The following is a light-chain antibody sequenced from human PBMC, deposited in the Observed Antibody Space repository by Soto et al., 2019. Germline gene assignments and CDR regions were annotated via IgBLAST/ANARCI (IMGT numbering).Light chain of an antibody. CDR3: SSYTDSSNYV. CDR2: QVT. V-gene: IGLV2-14*01. J-gene: IGLJ1*01. CDR1: RSDLAIYNY. Sequence: QSALTQPASVSGSPGQSITISCTGTRSDLAIYNYVSWYQQQPGKAPKLMIYQVTNRPSGVSNRFSGSRSGNTASLTISGLQAEDEADYYCSSYTDSSNYVFVTGTKLTVL.